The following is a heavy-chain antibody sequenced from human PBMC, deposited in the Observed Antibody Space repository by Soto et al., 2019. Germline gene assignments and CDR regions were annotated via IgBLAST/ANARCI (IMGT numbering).Heavy chain of an antibody. CDR1: GYTFTSYW. CDR2: IDPSDSST. Sequence: PGESLKISCKASGYTFTSYWITWVRQMPGRGLEWMGRIDPSDSSTNYSPSFQGHVTISPDKSTTTAHLQWSSLKVSHTAMYYCAATGYAYGYHFDYWGQGTQVTVSS. J-gene: IGHJ4*02. D-gene: IGHD5-18*01. V-gene: IGHV5-10-1*01. CDR3: AATGYAYGYHFDY.